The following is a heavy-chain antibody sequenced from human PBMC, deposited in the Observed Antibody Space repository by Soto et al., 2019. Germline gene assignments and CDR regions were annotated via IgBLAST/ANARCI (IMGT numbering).Heavy chain of an antibody. D-gene: IGHD2-2*01. J-gene: IGHJ4*02. CDR2: ISSSSSYI. V-gene: IGHV3-21*01. Sequence: EVQLVESGGGLVKPGGSLRLSCAASGFTFSSYSMNWVRQAPGKGLEWVSSISSSSSYIYYADSVKGRFTISRDNAKNSLYLQMNSLRAEDTAVYYFTGGYCSSTSCLGWGQGTLVTVSS. CDR3: TGGYCSSTSCLG. CDR1: GFTFSSYS.